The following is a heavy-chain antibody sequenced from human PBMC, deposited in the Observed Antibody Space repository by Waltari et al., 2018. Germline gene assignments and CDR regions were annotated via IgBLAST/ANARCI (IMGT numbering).Heavy chain of an antibody. D-gene: IGHD2-2*01. CDR1: GFTVSSNY. Sequence: EVQLVESGGDLIQPGGSLRLSCAASGFTVSSNYMSWVRQAPGKGLEWVEIFYSGGRTYYGDSVKGRFTISRDSSKTTLYLQLNSLRAEDTAVYYCARDYCDRTSCSVAWGQGTLVTVSS. J-gene: IGHJ5*02. CDR3: ARDYCDRTSCSVA. V-gene: IGHV3-53*01. CDR2: FYSGGRT.